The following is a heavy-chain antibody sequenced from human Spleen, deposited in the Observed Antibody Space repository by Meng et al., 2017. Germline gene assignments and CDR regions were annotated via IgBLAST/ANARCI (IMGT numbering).Heavy chain of an antibody. CDR3: ARGPTTMAHDFDY. V-gene: IGHV4-34*01. Sequence: QLQLQQWGVGLLKPSEPLSLPFVVSGGSFSDYYWSWIRQPPGKGLEWIGEINHSGSTNYNPSLGSRATISVDTSQNNLSLKLSSVTAADSAVYYCARGPTTMAHDFDYWGQGTLVTVS. J-gene: IGHJ4*02. D-gene: IGHD4-11*01. CDR2: INHSGST. CDR1: GGSFSDYY.